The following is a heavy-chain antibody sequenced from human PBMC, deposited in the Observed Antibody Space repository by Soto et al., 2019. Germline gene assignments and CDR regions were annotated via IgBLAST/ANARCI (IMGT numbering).Heavy chain of an antibody. CDR2: INVGNGNT. V-gene: IGHV1-3*01. J-gene: IGHJ4*02. Sequence: ASVKVSCQASGYTFTVYAIHWVRKAPGQGLEWMGWINVGNGNTGYSRKFQGRVTNARDMSASTAYIEVTSLTSEDTAIYYCAREGAHYTPLDHWGQGTLVTVSS. CDR3: AREGAHYTPLDH. CDR1: GYTFTVYA. D-gene: IGHD2-15*01.